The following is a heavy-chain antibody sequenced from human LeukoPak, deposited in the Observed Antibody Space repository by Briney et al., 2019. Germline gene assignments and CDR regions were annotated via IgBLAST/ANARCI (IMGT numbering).Heavy chain of an antibody. CDR1: RYTFTGYY. CDR3: ASYFYGSGSLNWFDP. V-gene: IGHV1-2*02. CDR2: INPNSGGT. J-gene: IGHJ5*02. D-gene: IGHD3-10*01. Sequence: GASVKVSCKASRYTFTGYYMHWVRQAPGQGLEWMGWINPNSGGTNYAQKFQGRVTMTRDTSISTAYMELSRLRSDDTAVYYCASYFYGSGSLNWFDPWGQGTLVTVSS.